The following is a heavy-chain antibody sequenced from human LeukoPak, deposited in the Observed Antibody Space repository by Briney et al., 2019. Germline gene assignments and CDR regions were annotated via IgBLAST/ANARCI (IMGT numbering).Heavy chain of an antibody. CDR1: GVSLSSYY. D-gene: IGHD3-16*01. CDR3: ARGAAFWFDP. J-gene: IGHJ5*02. Sequence: SETLSLTCTVSGVSLSSYYWSWIRQPPGKGLEWIGYIYDSGTTNYNPSLMSRVTISIDTPTNHFSLKLSSVTAADTAMYDCARGAAFWFDPWGQGTLVTVSS. V-gene: IGHV4-59*01. CDR2: IYDSGTT.